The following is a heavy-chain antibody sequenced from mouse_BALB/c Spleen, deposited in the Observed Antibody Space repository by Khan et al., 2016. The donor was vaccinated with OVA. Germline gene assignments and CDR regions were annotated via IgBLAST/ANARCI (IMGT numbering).Heavy chain of an antibody. CDR1: GYTFTSYW. D-gene: IGHD6-1*01. Sequence: QVQLQQSGAELAKPGASVKMSCKASGYTFTSYWMHWVKQRPGQGLEWIGYINPSTGYTEYNQKFKDKATLTTAKSSSTAYMQLSSPASEDSAGYYCAASILFYYSMDYWGQGTSGTVS. J-gene: IGHJ4*01. V-gene: IGHV1-7*01. CDR3: AASILFYYSMDY. CDR2: INPSTGYT.